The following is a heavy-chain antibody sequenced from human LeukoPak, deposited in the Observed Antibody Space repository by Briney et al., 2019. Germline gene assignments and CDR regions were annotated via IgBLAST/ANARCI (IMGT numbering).Heavy chain of an antibody. J-gene: IGHJ4*02. Sequence: SETLSLTCTVSGGSISSSSYYWGWIRQPPGKGLEWIGSIYYSGSTYYNPSLKSRVTISVDTSKNQFSLKLSSVTPADTAVYYCASQTTVVNFWGQGTLVTVSS. CDR1: GGSISSSSYY. V-gene: IGHV4-39*01. CDR3: ASQTTVVNF. CDR2: IYYSGST. D-gene: IGHD4-23*01.